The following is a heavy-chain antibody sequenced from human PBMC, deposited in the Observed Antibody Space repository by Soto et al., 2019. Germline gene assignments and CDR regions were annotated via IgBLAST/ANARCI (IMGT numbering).Heavy chain of an antibody. CDR3: ARDGDYYYDSSGQTITGSFDI. CDR1: GYTFTSYY. D-gene: IGHD3-22*01. J-gene: IGHJ3*02. CDR2: INPSGGST. V-gene: IGHV1-46*01. Sequence: ALVKVSCKASGYTFTSYYMHWVRQAPGQGLEWMGIINPSGGSTSYAQKFQGRVTMTRDTSTSTVYMELSSLRSEDTAVYYCARDGDYYYDSSGQTITGSFDIWGQGTMVTVSS.